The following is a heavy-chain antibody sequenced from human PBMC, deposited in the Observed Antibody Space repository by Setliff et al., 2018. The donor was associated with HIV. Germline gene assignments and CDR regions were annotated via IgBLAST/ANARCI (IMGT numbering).Heavy chain of an antibody. D-gene: IGHD3-22*01. Sequence: SETLSLTCTVYGGSFSGYYWTWIRQPPGKGLEFIGEMNHRGVIKYLSSLKSRVTMAVDTSKKQFSLKLKSVTAADTAVYYCFLFYDDRSGFYWDWGRGTPVTVSS. V-gene: IGHV4-34*01. CDR2: MNHRGVI. J-gene: IGHJ4*02. CDR3: FLFYDDRSGFYWD. CDR1: GGSFSGYY.